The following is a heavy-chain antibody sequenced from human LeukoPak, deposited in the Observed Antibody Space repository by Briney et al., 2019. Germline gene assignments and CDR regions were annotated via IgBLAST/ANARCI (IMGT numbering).Heavy chain of an antibody. V-gene: IGHV3-21*04. J-gene: IGHJ4*02. CDR2: ISSSSSHI. CDR1: GFSFSSCS. CDR3: AKYCSGGSC. D-gene: IGHD2-15*01. Sequence: GGSLRLSCAASGFSFSSCSMNWVRQAPGKGLEWVSYISSSSSHIYYADSVKGRFTISRDNSKNTLYLQMNSLRAEDTAVYYCAKYCSGGSCWGQGTLVTVSS.